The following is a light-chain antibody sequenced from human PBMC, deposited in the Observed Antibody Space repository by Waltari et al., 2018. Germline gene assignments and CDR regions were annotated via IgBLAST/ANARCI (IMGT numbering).Light chain of an antibody. V-gene: IGLV1-44*01. J-gene: IGLJ3*02. Sequence: QSVLTQPPSASGAPGPRDTITCSIGSSTIGSNTVNWYQQFPGTAPKLLMFNDDQRASGVPGRFSGSRSVTSASLAISGLQSEDEATYYCAAWDDTLKGLFGGGTTLTVL. CDR1: SSTIGSNT. CDR2: NDD. CDR3: AAWDDTLKGL.